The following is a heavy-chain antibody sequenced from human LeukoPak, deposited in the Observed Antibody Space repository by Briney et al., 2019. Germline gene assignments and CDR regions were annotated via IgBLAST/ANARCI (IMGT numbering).Heavy chain of an antibody. CDR3: ARDRHPNHFGDKPEYYFDY. CDR1: GYTFTTYG. CDR2: INPNSGGT. V-gene: IGHV1-2*02. J-gene: IGHJ4*02. Sequence: ASVKVPCKASGYTFTTYGFSWVRQAPGQGLEWMGWINPNSGGTNYAQKFQGRVTMTRDTSISTAYMELSRLRSDDTAVYYCARDRHPNHFGDKPEYYFDYWGQGTLVTVSS. D-gene: IGHD3-10*01.